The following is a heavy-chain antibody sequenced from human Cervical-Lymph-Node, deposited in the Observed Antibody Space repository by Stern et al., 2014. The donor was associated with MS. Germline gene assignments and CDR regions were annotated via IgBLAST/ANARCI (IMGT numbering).Heavy chain of an antibody. CDR3: ARVPDSSGNYYYYGMDV. CDR1: GFTFSSYG. Sequence: VQLVESGGGVVQPGRSLRLSCAASGFTFSSYGMHWVRQAPGKGLEWVAVIWYDGSKKYYADSVKGRFTISRDNSKNTLYLQMNSLRAEDTAVYYCARVPDSSGNYYYYGMDVWGQGTTVTVSS. CDR2: IWYDGSKK. J-gene: IGHJ6*02. D-gene: IGHD3-22*01. V-gene: IGHV3-33*01.